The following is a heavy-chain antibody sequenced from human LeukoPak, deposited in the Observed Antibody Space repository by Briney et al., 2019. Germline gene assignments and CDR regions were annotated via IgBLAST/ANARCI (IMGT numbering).Heavy chain of an antibody. D-gene: IGHD1-26*01. CDR2: VHLNGAT. CDR3: ARESGAFSPFGF. Sequence: SGTLSLTCAVSGGSIITTNWWSWVRQPPGKGLEWIGEVHLNGATNYNPSLESRASMSIDKSKNQLSLKLRSVSAADTAIYYCARESGAFSPFGFWGQGTLVTVSS. V-gene: IGHV4-4*02. J-gene: IGHJ4*02. CDR1: GGSIITTNW.